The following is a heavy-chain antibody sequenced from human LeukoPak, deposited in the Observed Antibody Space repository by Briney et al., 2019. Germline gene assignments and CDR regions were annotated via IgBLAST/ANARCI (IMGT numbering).Heavy chain of an antibody. J-gene: IGHJ6*02. V-gene: IGHV3-30*07. CDR2: ISYDGSNK. D-gene: IGHD3-9*01. CDR1: GFTFSSYA. CDR3: AKDGTRLRYFDWLSPSPGYYYYGMDV. Sequence: GRSLRLSCAASGFTFSSYAMHWVRQAPGKGLEWVAVISYDGSNKYYADSVKGRFTISRDNSKNTLYLQMNSLRAEDTAVYYCAKDGTRLRYFDWLSPSPGYYYYGMDVWGQGTTVTVSS.